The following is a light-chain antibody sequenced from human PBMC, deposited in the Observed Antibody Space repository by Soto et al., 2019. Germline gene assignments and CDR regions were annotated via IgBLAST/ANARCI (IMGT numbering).Light chain of an antibody. CDR3: HQYNNWPLT. CDR2: SAS. Sequence: EIVMTQSPVTLSVSPGERATLSCRASQSISSNLAWHQQKPGQAPRLLIYSASTRATGVPARFSGSGSETEFTLTISSLQSEDFAVYYCHQYNNWPLTFGGGTKVDIK. V-gene: IGKV3-15*01. J-gene: IGKJ4*01. CDR1: QSISSN.